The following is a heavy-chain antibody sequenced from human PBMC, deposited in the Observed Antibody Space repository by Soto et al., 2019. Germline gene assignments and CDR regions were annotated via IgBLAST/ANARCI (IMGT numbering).Heavy chain of an antibody. D-gene: IGHD6-13*01. CDR1: GGSISSYY. CDR3: ARASSSPLGNWFDP. V-gene: IGHV4-59*01. Sequence: SETMSLTCTVSGGSISSYYWSWIRQPPGKGLEWIGYIYYSGSTNYNPSLKSRVTISVDTSKNQFSLKLSSVTAADTAVYYCARASSSPLGNWFDPWGQGTLVTVSS. J-gene: IGHJ5*02. CDR2: IYYSGST.